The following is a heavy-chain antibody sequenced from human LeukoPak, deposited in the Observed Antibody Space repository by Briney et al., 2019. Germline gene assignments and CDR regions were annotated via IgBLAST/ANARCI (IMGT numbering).Heavy chain of an antibody. CDR2: ISGSGGST. D-gene: IGHD7-27*01. CDR3: AKALGIEVFFDY. V-gene: IGHV3-23*01. J-gene: IGHJ4*02. Sequence: PGGSLRLSCAASGFTFSSYAMSWVRQAPGKGLEWVSAISGSGGSTYYADSVKGRFTISRDNSKNTLYLQMYSLRAEDTAVYYCAKALGIEVFFDYWGQGTLVTVSS. CDR1: GFTFSSYA.